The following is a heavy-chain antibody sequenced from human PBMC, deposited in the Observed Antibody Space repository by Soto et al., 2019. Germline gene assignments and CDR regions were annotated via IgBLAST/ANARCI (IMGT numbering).Heavy chain of an antibody. CDR1: GFAFYYYN. V-gene: IGHV3-21*01. J-gene: IGHJ4*01. CDR3: SRGGVTNYTDYYFDL. CDR2: ISGSGIDI. D-gene: IGHD4-4*01. Sequence: PGGSLRLSCAASGFAFYYYNMNWVRQAPGRGLEWVSSISGSGIDIHFTDSVKGRFTISRDNAKTSLYLQMDSLRPEDTAIYYCSRGGVTNYTDYYFDLWGHGALFTVSS.